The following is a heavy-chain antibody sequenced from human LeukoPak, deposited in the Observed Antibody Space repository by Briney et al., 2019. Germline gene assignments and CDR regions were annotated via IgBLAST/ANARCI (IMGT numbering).Heavy chain of an antibody. CDR1: GGSFSGYY. Sequence: ASETLSLTCAVYGGSFSGYYWSWIRQPPGKGLEWIGEINHSGSTNCNPSLKSRVTMSVDTSKNQFSLKLSSVTAADTAVYYCARDTMVRGVNWFDPWGQGTLVTVSS. CDR2: INHSGST. CDR3: ARDTMVRGVNWFDP. V-gene: IGHV4-34*01. D-gene: IGHD3-10*01. J-gene: IGHJ5*02.